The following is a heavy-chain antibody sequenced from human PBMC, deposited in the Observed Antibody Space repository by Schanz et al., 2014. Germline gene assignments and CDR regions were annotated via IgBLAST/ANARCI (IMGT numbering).Heavy chain of an antibody. CDR2: ISHNSHYT. D-gene: IGHD5-18*01. CDR3: ARDGYRNGRPFDH. V-gene: IGHV3-11*06. J-gene: IGHJ4*02. CDR1: GFTFSDYY. Sequence: QVQLVESGGGLVKPGGSLRLSCAASGFTFSDYYMGWLRQAPGKGLEWVSYISHNSHYTNYADSVKGRFTISRDTAENSVYLQMNSLRAEDTAVYYCARDGYRNGRPFDHWGQGTRVTVSA.